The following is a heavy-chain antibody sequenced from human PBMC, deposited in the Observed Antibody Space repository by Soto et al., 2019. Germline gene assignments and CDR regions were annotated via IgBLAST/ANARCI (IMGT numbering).Heavy chain of an antibody. D-gene: IGHD3-10*01. J-gene: IGHJ6*02. CDR2: IYSGGNT. CDR3: ARGYDYGSGNYFYYYYGLDV. V-gene: IGHV3-53*01. Sequence: PGGSLRLSCEASGFTVGTNYMIWVRQAPGKGLEWVSEIYSGGNTYYADSVKGRFTISRDSSKNTLYLQMNNLRAEDTAVYYCARGYDYGSGNYFYYYYGLDVWGQGATVTVSS. CDR1: GFTVGTNY.